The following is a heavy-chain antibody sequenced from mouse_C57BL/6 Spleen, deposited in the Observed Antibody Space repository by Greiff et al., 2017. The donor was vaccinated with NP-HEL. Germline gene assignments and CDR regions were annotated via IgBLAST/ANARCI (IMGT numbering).Heavy chain of an antibody. CDR2: INPGSGGT. CDR1: GYAFTNYL. J-gene: IGHJ2*01. D-gene: IGHD1-1*01. Sequence: VQLQQSGAELVRPGTSVKVSCKASGYAFTNYLIEWVKQRPGQGLEWIGVINPGSGGTNYNEKFKGKATLTADNSSSTAYMQLSSLTSEDSAVYFCARGSDYYGSSFYFDYWGQGTTLTVSS. V-gene: IGHV1-54*01. CDR3: ARGSDYYGSSFYFDY.